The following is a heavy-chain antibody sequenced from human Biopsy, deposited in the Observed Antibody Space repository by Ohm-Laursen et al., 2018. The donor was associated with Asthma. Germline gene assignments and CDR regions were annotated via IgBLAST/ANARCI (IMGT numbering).Heavy chain of an antibody. CDR3: ARAVDYSHYYGIDV. CDR1: DYTFNSAG. D-gene: IGHD3-10*01. CDR2: ISVYNGNT. V-gene: IGHV1-18*01. Sequence: ASVTVSCKTSDYTFNSAGITWVRQAPGQGLEWMGWISVYNGNTKVAQKLQDRVTMTTDTSTSTAYMELRSLKSDDTAVYFCARAVDYSHYYGIDVWGQGTTVTVS. J-gene: IGHJ6*02.